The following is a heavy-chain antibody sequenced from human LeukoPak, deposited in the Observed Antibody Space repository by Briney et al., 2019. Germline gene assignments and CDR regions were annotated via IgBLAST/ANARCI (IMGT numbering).Heavy chain of an antibody. CDR1: GYTFTSYG. Sequence: GASVKVSCKASGYTFTSYGISWVRQAPGQGLERMGWISAYNGNTNYAQKLQGRVTMTTDTSTSTAYMELRSLRSDDTAVYYCARGTYDILTGYYNVWVYWGQGTLVTVSS. CDR2: ISAYNGNT. D-gene: IGHD3-9*01. CDR3: ARGTYDILTGYYNVWVY. V-gene: IGHV1-18*01. J-gene: IGHJ4*02.